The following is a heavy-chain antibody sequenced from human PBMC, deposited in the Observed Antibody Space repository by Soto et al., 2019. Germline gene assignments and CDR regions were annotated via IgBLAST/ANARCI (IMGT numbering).Heavy chain of an antibody. J-gene: IGHJ4*02. V-gene: IGHV1-69*01. Sequence: QVQLVQSGAEVKKPGSSVKVSCKASGGTFSSYAISWVRQAPGQGLEWMGGIIPIFGRANYAQKFQGRVTITADESTSTAYMELSSLRSEDTAVYYCARDTSRWDAPYYFDYWGQGTLVTVSS. CDR3: ARDTSRWDAPYYFDY. CDR2: IIPIFGRA. D-gene: IGHD1-26*01. CDR1: GGTFSSYA.